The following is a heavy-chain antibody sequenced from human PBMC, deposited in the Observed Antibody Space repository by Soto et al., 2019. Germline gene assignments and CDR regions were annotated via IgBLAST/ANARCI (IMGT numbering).Heavy chain of an antibody. D-gene: IGHD2-2*01. CDR2: IIPITGTA. Sequence: QVQLVQSGAEVKKPGSSVKVSCKASGGTFGSYAISWVGQAPGQGPEWMGGIIPITGTANYAQKFQGRVTITADESTSTASMQLSSLRSEDTAVYYCARSQGSSTSLEIYYYYYYGMDVWGQGTTVTVSS. V-gene: IGHV1-69*01. CDR1: GGTFGSYA. CDR3: ARSQGSSTSLEIYYYYYYGMDV. J-gene: IGHJ6*02.